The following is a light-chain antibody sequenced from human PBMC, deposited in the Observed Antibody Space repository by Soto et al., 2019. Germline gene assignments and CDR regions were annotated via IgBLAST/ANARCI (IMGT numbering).Light chain of an antibody. Sequence: DIQMTQFPATLSASVGDRVTITCRASQSISSWLAWYQQKPGKAPKLLIYDASSLESGVPSRFSGSGSGTDFTLTISSLQPEDFATYYCQQSYSTPITFGQGTRLEI. CDR1: QSISSW. J-gene: IGKJ5*01. V-gene: IGKV1-5*01. CDR2: DAS. CDR3: QQSYSTPIT.